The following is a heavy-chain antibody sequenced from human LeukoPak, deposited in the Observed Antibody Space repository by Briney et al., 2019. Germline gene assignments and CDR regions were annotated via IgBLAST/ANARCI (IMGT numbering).Heavy chain of an antibody. CDR1: GFTFSSYA. Sequence: GGSLRLSCAASGFTFSSYAMHWVRQAPGKGLEWVAVISYDGSNKYYADSVKGRFTISRDNSKNTLYLQMNSLRAEDTAVYYCARVNGGMKYWNDGGAFDYWGQGTLVTVSS. D-gene: IGHD1-1*01. V-gene: IGHV3-30-3*01. CDR3: ARVNGGMKYWNDGGAFDY. J-gene: IGHJ4*02. CDR2: ISYDGSNK.